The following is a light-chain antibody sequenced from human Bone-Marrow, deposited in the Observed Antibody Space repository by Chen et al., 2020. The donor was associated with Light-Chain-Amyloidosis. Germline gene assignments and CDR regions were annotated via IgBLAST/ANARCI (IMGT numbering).Light chain of an antibody. CDR1: SRDLRGYNY. J-gene: IGLJ2*01. Sequence: QSALTQPASVPGSPGQSITISCTGSSRDLRGYNYVSWYQQHPGKAPKLMIYAVSDRPSGVSNRFSGSKSGNTASLTISGLQPEDEATYYCSSFTVSATLLFGGGTTVTVL. CDR3: SSFTVSATLL. V-gene: IGLV2-14*03. CDR2: AVS.